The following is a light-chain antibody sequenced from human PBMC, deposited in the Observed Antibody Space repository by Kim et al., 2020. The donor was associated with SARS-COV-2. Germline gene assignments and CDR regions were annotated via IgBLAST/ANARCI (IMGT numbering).Light chain of an antibody. Sequence: SGSPGKTVTISCTRSSGSIASNYVQWYQQRPGSSPTTVIYEDNQRPSGVPDRFSGSIDSSSNSASLTISGLKTEDEADYYCQSYEVFGGGTQLTVL. J-gene: IGLJ3*02. CDR1: SGSIASNY. V-gene: IGLV6-57*01. CDR3: QSYEV. CDR2: EDN.